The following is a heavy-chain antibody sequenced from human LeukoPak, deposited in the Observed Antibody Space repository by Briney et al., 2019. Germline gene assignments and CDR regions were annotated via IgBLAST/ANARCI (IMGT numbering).Heavy chain of an antibody. CDR3: ARHLYDYVWGSYTPDY. CDR2: IYNGGSA. CDR1: GDSISCSPYY. J-gene: IGHJ4*02. V-gene: IGHV4-39*01. D-gene: IGHD3-16*01. Sequence: SETLSLTCTVSGDSISCSPYYWVWIRQPPGKGLEWIGTIYNGGSAYYTPSLKSRVTISVDTSKNQVSLKLSSVTAADTAVYYCARHLYDYVWGSYTPDYWGQGTLVTVSS.